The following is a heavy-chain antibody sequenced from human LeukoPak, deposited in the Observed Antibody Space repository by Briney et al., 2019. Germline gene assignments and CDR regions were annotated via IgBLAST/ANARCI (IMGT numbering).Heavy chain of an antibody. V-gene: IGHV3-23*01. J-gene: IGHJ5*02. CDR1: GFTFDDYA. CDR3: ARIVGATGEKWFDP. Sequence: GGSLRLSCAASGFTFDDYAMHWVRQAPGKGLEWVSTISGSGGSTYYADSVKGRFTISRDNSKNTLYLQMNSLRAEDTAIYYCARIVGATGEKWFDPWGQGTLVTVSS. CDR2: ISGSGGST. D-gene: IGHD1-26*01.